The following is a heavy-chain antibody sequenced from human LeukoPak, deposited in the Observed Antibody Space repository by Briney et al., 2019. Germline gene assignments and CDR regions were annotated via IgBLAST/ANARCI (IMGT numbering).Heavy chain of an antibody. J-gene: IGHJ6*04. CDR3: ARVLGASLGGDYFDV. V-gene: IGHV4-38-2*02. D-gene: IGHD4-17*01. CDR1: GYSISSGYY. CDR2: IYHSGST. Sequence: PSETLSLTCTVSGYSISSGYYWGWIRQPPGKGLEWIGSIYHSGSTYYNPSLKSRVTISVDTSKNQFSLKLSSVTAADTAVYYCARVLGASLGGDYFDVWGKGTTVTVSS.